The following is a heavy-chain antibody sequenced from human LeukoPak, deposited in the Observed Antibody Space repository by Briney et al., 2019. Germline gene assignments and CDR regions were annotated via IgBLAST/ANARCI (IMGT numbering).Heavy chain of an antibody. CDR3: ARNFPGVGCSGGSCYDY. Sequence: SETLSLTCAVYGGSFSGYYWSWIRQPPGKGLEWIGEINHSGSTNYNPSLKSRVTISVDTSKNQFSLKLTSVTAADTAVYFCARNFPGVGCSGGSCYDYWGQGTLVTVSS. J-gene: IGHJ4*02. CDR1: GGSFSGYY. D-gene: IGHD2-15*01. CDR2: INHSGST. V-gene: IGHV4-34*01.